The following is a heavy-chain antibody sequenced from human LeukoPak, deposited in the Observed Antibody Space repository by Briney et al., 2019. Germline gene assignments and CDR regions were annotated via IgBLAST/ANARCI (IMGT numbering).Heavy chain of an antibody. V-gene: IGHV1-46*01. D-gene: IGHD5-24*01. CDR3: AKDGSHRRLQYYYYYMDV. J-gene: IGHJ6*03. Sequence: ASVKVSCKASGYTFTNYYIHWVRQAPGQGLEWMGLINPGGANTNYAQNFQGRVTMTRDTSTSTAYMELRSLRSDDTAVYYCAKDGSHRRLQYYYYYMDVWGKGTTVTVS. CDR2: INPGGANT. CDR1: GYTFTNYY.